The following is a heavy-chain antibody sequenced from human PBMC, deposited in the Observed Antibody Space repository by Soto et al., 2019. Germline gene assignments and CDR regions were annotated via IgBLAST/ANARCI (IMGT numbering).Heavy chain of an antibody. Sequence: ETLSLTCAVYGGSFSGYYWSWIRQPPGKGLEWIGEINHSGSTNYNPSLKSRVTISVDTSKNQFSLKLSSVTAADTAVYYCASFFTSSRIGSGYYPFDYWGQGTLVTVSS. CDR1: GGSFSGYY. CDR3: ASFFTSSRIGSGYYPFDY. V-gene: IGHV4-34*01. CDR2: INHSGST. D-gene: IGHD3-3*01. J-gene: IGHJ4*02.